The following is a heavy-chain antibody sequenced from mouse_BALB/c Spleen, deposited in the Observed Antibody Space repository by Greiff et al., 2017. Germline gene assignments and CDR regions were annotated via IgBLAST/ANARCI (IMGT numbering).Heavy chain of an antibody. V-gene: IGHV5-6-5*01. J-gene: IGHJ3*01. CDR3: AIDYDGAY. CDR2: ISSGGST. D-gene: IGHD2-4*01. CDR1: GFTFSSYA. Sequence: EVMLVESGGGLVKPGGSLKLSCAASGFTFSSYAMSWVRQTPEKRLEWVASISSGGSTYYPDSVKGRFTISRDNARNILYLQMSSLRSEDTAMYYCAIDYDGAYWGQGTLVTVSA.